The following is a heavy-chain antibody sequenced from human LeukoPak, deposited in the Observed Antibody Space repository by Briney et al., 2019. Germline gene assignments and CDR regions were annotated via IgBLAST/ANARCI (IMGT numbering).Heavy chain of an antibody. CDR2: IRYDGSNK. CDR1: GFTFSSDG. CDR3: AKDPTRVQGAFDI. V-gene: IGHV3-30*02. J-gene: IGHJ3*02. Sequence: PGGVPGISCAAAGFTFSSDGMHWGRPAPGKGAGWGAFIRYDGSNKYYADSVKGRFTISRDNSKNTLYLQMNSLRAEDTAVYYCAKDPTRVQGAFDIWGQGTMVTVSS. D-gene: IGHD3-10*01.